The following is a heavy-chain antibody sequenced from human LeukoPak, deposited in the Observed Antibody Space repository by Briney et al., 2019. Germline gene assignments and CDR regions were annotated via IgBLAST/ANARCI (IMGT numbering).Heavy chain of an antibody. Sequence: GGSLRLSCAASGFTFSGYNMSWIRQAPGKGLEWISSINSSGSTKYYADSVKGRFTITRNNAKNSLFLQMNSLRAEDTAVYYCARVLRDCSGGNCYSGGLGYMDVWGKGTTVTISS. CDR2: INSSGSTK. D-gene: IGHD2-15*01. CDR1: GFTFSGYN. J-gene: IGHJ6*03. V-gene: IGHV3-11*01. CDR3: ARVLRDCSGGNCYSGGLGYMDV.